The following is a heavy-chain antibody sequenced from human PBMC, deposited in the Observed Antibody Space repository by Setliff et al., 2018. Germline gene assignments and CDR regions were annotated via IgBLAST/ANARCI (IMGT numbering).Heavy chain of an antibody. CDR2: IDYSGST. CDR1: GGSISSYY. D-gene: IGHD5-12*01. CDR3: ARFLNPRNGYQNSPGFDF. Sequence: PSETLSLTCTVSGGSISSYYWSWIRQPPGKGLEWIGYIDYSGSTNYNPSLKSRVTISLDTPKNQFSLQLSSVTAADTAVYYCARFLNPRNGYQNSPGFDFWGQGTLVTVSS. V-gene: IGHV4-59*01. J-gene: IGHJ4*02.